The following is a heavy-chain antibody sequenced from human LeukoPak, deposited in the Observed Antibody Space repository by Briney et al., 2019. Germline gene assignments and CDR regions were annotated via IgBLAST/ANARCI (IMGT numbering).Heavy chain of an antibody. CDR1: GLTFSTYS. CDR2: ISTSSSTI. Sequence: PGGSLRLSCAASGLTFSTYSMNWVRQAPGKGLEWLSYISTSSSTIYYAESVKGRFTISRDNPKNSLYLQMNSLRVEDTAIYYCAKARCCGSHDDFDYWGQGTLVTVSS. D-gene: IGHD1-26*01. CDR3: AKARCCGSHDDFDY. J-gene: IGHJ4*02. V-gene: IGHV3-48*01.